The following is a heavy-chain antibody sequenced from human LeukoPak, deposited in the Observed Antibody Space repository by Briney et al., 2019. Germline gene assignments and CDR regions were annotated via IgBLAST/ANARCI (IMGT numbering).Heavy chain of an antibody. J-gene: IGHJ5*02. V-gene: IGHV4-39*07. D-gene: IGHD5-18*01. Sequence: PSETLSLTCTVSGGSISSSSYYWGWIRQPPGKGLEWIGSIYYSGSTYYNPSLKSRVTISVDTSKNQFSLKLSSVTAADTAVYYCARDRGGYSYGYRFDPWGQGTLVTVSS. CDR3: ARDRGGYSYGYRFDP. CDR1: GGSISSSSYY. CDR2: IYYSGST.